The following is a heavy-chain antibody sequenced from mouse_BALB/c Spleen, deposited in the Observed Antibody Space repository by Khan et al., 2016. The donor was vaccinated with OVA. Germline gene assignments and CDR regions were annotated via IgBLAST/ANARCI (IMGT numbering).Heavy chain of an antibody. V-gene: IGHV1-76*01. D-gene: IGHD2-3*01. CDR3: ARGGNDSHAMGC. Sequence: QVQLKQSGAELVRPGASVKLSCKTSGYIFTSYWIHWVKQRSGQGLEWIARIHPGTGSTYYNENFKGKATLIADKSSSTAYLQFSSLKSEDSAVYFCARGGNDSHAMGCGGRRTSVTVSS. J-gene: IGHJ4*01. CDR1: GYIFTSYW. CDR2: IHPGTGST.